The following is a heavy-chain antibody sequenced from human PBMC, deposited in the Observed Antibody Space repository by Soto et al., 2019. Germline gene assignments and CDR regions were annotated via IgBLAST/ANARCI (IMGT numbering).Heavy chain of an antibody. CDR2: INAGNGNT. CDR1: GYTFTSYA. V-gene: IGHV1-3*01. Sequence: QVQLVQSGAEVKKPGASVKVSCKASGYTFTSYAMHWVRQAPGQRLEWMGWINAGNGNTKYSQKFQGRVTITRDTSASTAYMELSSPRSEDTAVYYCARVVGIAVDDYWGQGTLVTVSS. CDR3: ARVVGIAVDDY. J-gene: IGHJ4*02. D-gene: IGHD6-19*01.